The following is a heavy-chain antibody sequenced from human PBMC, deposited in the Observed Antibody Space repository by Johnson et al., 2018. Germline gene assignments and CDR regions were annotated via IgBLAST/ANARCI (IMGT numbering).Heavy chain of an antibody. V-gene: IGHV1-69*01. J-gene: IGHJ6*03. D-gene: IGHD2-15*01. CDR1: GGTFSSYA. CDR3: AGDGRDIVVVIAPTGAYSYMDV. Sequence: QVQLVQSGAEVKKPGSSVKVSCTASGGTFSSYAISWVRQPPGQGLEWMGGIIPIFGTANYAQKFQGRVTITADESTSKAYRALSSLRSEDTAGYYCAGDGRDIVVVIAPTGAYSYMDVWGKGTTVTVSS. CDR2: IIPIFGTA.